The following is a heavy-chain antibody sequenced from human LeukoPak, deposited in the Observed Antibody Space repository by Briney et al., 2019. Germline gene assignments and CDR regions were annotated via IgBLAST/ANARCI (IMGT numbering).Heavy chain of an antibody. Sequence: GASVKVSCKASGYTFTGYYMHWVRQAPGQGLEWMGWINPNTGGINYAQKFQGRVTMTRDTSISTAYMELSRLRSDDTAVYYCAREVSVAGTRAWFDPWGQGTLVTVSS. J-gene: IGHJ5*02. CDR2: INPNTGGI. CDR3: AREVSVAGTRAWFDP. D-gene: IGHD6-19*01. V-gene: IGHV1-2*02. CDR1: GYTFTGYY.